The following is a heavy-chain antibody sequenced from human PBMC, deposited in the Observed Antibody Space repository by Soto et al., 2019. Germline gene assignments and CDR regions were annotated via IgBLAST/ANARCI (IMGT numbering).Heavy chain of an antibody. Sequence: QVQLVQSGAEVKKPGSSVKVSCKASGGTFSSYAISWVRQAPGQGLEWMGGIIPIFGTANYAQKCQGRVTITADKSTSTAYMELSSLRSEDTAVYYCAGGILGYCSGGSCQKWYFDLWGRGTLVTVSS. CDR1: GGTFSSYA. CDR2: IIPIFGTA. CDR3: AGGILGYCSGGSCQKWYFDL. D-gene: IGHD2-15*01. J-gene: IGHJ2*01. V-gene: IGHV1-69*06.